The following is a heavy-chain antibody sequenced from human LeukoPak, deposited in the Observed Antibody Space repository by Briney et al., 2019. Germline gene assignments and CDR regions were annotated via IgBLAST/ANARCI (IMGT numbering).Heavy chain of an antibody. J-gene: IGHJ4*02. CDR1: AYTFFGYY. CDR2: INPNSGGS. CDR3: ATSPLITGTDLDY. Sequence: ASVKVSCKASAYTFFGYYIHLVRQAPGRGLEWMGWINPNSGGSNYAQKFQGRVTMTRDTSITTAYMELSRLRSDDTAVYYCATSPLITGTDLDYWTQGTLVTVSS. V-gene: IGHV1-2*02. D-gene: IGHD1/OR15-1a*01.